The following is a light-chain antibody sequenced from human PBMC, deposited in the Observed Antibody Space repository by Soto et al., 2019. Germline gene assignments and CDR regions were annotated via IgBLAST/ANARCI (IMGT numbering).Light chain of an antibody. CDR3: QQYGSSGT. J-gene: IGKJ1*01. CDR2: AAS. V-gene: IGKV3-20*01. CDR1: QSVSTNS. Sequence: EIVLTQSPGTLSLSPGERATLSCRASQSVSTNSLAWYQQKPGQAPRPLIYAASSRATGTPDRFSGSGSGTDFTLTISRLEPEDFAVYYCQQYGSSGTFGQGTKVDIK.